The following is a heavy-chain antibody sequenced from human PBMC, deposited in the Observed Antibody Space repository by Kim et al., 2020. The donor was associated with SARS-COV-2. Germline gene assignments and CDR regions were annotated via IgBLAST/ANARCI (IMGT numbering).Heavy chain of an antibody. J-gene: IGHJ3*02. CDR2: IYPGDSDT. CDR3: ASSLGAHCSGGSCYPYAFDI. D-gene: IGHD2-15*01. V-gene: IGHV5-51*01. CDR1: GYSFTSYW. Sequence: GESLKISCKGSGYSFTSYWIGWVRQMPGKGLEWMGIIYPGDSDTRYSPSFQGQVTISADKSISTAYLQWSSLKASDTAMYYCASSLGAHCSGGSCYPYAFDIWGQGTIVTVSS.